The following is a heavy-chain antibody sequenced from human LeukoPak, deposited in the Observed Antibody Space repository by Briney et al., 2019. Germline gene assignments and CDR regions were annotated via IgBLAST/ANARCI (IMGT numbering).Heavy chain of an antibody. CDR3: ARGYDFWSGYRYFYYYYYMAV. Sequence: SETLSLTCTVSGGSISSGSYYWRWIRQPGGEGLEWIGRIYTSGSTNYNPSLKSRLTISVDTSKNQLSMKLSSVTAADTAVYYCARGYDFWSGYRYFYYYYYMAVWGKGTTVTVSS. CDR2: IYTSGST. V-gene: IGHV4-61*02. J-gene: IGHJ6*03. D-gene: IGHD3-3*01. CDR1: GGSISSGSYY.